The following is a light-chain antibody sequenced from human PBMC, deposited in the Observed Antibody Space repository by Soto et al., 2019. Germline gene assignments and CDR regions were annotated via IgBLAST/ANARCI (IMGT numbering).Light chain of an antibody. V-gene: IGKV3-20*01. Sequence: EIVLTQSPDTLSLSPGERATLSCWASHSVTTHLAWFQQRPGQTPRLLIYDASTRASGVPVRFSGSGSGTDFTLTISRLEPEDFAVYYCQQYGGSPITFGLGTRLEI. J-gene: IGKJ5*01. CDR3: QQYGGSPIT. CDR1: HSVTTH. CDR2: DAS.